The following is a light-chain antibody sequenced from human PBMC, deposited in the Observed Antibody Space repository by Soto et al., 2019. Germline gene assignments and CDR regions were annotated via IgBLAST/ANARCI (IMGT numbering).Light chain of an antibody. CDR2: GAS. Sequence: MTQSPSTLSGSVGDRVTITCRASQTISSWLAWYQQKPGQAPRLLIYGASTRATGIPARFSGSGSGTEFTLTISSLQSEDFAVYYCQQYNNWPPWTFGQGTNVDNK. CDR1: QTISSW. CDR3: QQYNNWPPWT. V-gene: IGKV3-15*01. J-gene: IGKJ1*01.